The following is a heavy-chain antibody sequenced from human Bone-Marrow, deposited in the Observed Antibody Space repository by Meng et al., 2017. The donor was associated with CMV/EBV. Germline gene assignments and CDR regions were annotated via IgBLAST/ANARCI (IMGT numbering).Heavy chain of an antibody. CDR2: IRFDGSIK. V-gene: IGHV3-30*02. Sequence: GESLKISCVASGFTFRSYGMHWVRQAPGKGLEWVAFIRFDGSIKNYADSVRGRFTISRDNSKNTLYLQMNSLRAEDTAVYYCARGRGDADIFPTYYFDYWGQGTLVTVYS. CDR1: GFTFRSYG. D-gene: IGHD2-21*01. CDR3: ARGRGDADIFPTYYFDY. J-gene: IGHJ4*02.